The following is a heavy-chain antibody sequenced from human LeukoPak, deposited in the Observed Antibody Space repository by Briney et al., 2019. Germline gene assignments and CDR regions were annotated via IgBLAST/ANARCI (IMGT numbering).Heavy chain of an antibody. CDR3: VSFYETY. CDR2: INSDGSWT. Sequence: GGSLRLSCAASGNYWMHWVRQAPGKGLVWVSHINSDGSWTSYADSVKGRFTISKDNAKNTVYLQMNRLRAEDTAVYYCVSFYETYWGRGTLVTVSS. J-gene: IGHJ4*02. CDR1: GNYW. D-gene: IGHD2/OR15-2a*01. V-gene: IGHV3-74*01.